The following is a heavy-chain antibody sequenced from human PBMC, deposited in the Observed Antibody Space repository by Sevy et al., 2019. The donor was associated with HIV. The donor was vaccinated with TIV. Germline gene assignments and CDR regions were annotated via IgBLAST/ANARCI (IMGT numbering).Heavy chain of an antibody. CDR2: ISGSSSTI. Sequence: GGSLRLSCAASGFTFGSYSMNWVRQPPGKGLEWVSYISGSSSTIYYADSVKGRFTISRDNAKNSLYLQMNSLRADDTAVYYCARDPIAVAGTLNYFDYWGQGTLVTVSS. CDR1: GFTFGSYS. D-gene: IGHD6-19*01. J-gene: IGHJ4*02. V-gene: IGHV3-48*01. CDR3: ARDPIAVAGTLNYFDY.